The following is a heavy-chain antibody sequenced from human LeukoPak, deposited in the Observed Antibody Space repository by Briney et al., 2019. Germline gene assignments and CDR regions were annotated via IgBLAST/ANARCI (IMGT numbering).Heavy chain of an antibody. J-gene: IGHJ5*02. CDR2: THYSGSA. Sequence: PSEALSLTCTVSGGSISGHFWSWIRQPPGKGLEWIGYTHYSGSANYNPSLKSRLTISVDTSKRQFSLKLSSVTAADTAVYYCARDSLWFDPWGQGTLVTVSS. CDR3: ARDSLWFDP. CDR1: GGSISGHF. V-gene: IGHV4-59*11.